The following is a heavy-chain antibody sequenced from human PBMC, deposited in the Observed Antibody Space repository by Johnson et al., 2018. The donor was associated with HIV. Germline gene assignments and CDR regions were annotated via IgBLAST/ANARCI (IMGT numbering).Heavy chain of an antibody. J-gene: IGHJ3*02. CDR3: ARESRLGPLAHAFDI. V-gene: IGHV3-30*04. CDR2: ISYDGSNK. CDR1: GFTFSSYA. Sequence: QVQLVESGGGVVQPGRSLRLSCAASGFTFSSYAMHWVRQAPGKGLEWVAVISYDGSNKYYADSVKGRFTISRDNSKNTLYQQMNSLRAADTAVYYCARESRLGPLAHAFDIWGQGTMVTVSS. D-gene: IGHD7-27*01.